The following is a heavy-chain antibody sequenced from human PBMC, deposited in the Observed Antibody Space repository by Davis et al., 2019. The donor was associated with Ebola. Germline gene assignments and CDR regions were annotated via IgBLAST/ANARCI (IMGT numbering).Heavy chain of an antibody. Sequence: SETLSLTCAVSGYSITRSDWWGWIRQSPGKGLEWIGYIHYRGNTKDNPSLQSRVTMSVDTSKNQFSLRLNSVTAADSAIYYCTSGRTTAATTWWGQGTLVTVSS. CDR1: GYSITRSDW. J-gene: IGHJ4*02. V-gene: IGHV4-28*01. D-gene: IGHD2-15*01. CDR2: IHYRGNT. CDR3: TSGRTTAATTW.